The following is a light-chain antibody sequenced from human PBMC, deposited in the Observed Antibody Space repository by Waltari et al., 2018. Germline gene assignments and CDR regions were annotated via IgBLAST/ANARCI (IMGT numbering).Light chain of an antibody. CDR1: QSVTSI. CDR3: QQYNNWPPT. CDR2: GTS. Sequence: EIVMTQSPATLPVSPGERATLSCRASQSVTSILAWYQQKPGQAPRLLIYGTSTRATGIPDRFSGSGSGAEFTLTISSLQSEDFAVYYCQQYNNWPPTFGQGTKLEIK. J-gene: IGKJ2*01. V-gene: IGKV3-15*01.